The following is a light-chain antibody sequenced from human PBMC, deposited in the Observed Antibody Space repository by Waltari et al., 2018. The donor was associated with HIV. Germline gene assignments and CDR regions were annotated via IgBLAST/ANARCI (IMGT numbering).Light chain of an antibody. CDR2: AAS. V-gene: IGKV1-39*01. CDR3: EQSYTAPRT. CDR1: QNIRSN. Sequence: DIQMTPSPSSLSASVGDRVTITCRARQNIRSNLNWYQQKPGKAPNLLIYAASSLQNGVPWRFSGSGSGTDFTLTSSSLQPGDFAIYRCEQSYTAPRTFGQGTKVEIK. J-gene: IGKJ1*01.